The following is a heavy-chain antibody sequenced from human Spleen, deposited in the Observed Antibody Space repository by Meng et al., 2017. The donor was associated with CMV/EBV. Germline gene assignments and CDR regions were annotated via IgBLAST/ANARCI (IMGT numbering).Heavy chain of an antibody. CDR2: INPNSGGT. CDR1: GGTFTAHY. D-gene: IGHD3-3*01. V-gene: IGHV1-2*02. CDR3: ARDLFFESLDY. Sequence: ASVKVSCKASGGTFTAHYFHWVRQAPGQGLEWMGWINPNSGGTNYAQKFQGRVTMTRDTSINTAYMELSRLRSDDTAVYYCARDLFFESLDYWGQGTLVTVSS. J-gene: IGHJ4*02.